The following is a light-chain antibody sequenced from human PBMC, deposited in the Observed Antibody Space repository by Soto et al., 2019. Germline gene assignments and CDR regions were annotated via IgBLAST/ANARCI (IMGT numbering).Light chain of an antibody. Sequence: QSVLTQPASVSGSPGQSITISCTGTTSDVVGYNYVSWYQQHPGKAPKLMIYEVSNRPSGVSNRFSGSKSGNPASLTISGLQAEDEADYYCSSFTSINTWVFGGGTKLTVL. CDR3: SSFTSINTWV. CDR1: TSDVVGYNY. V-gene: IGLV2-14*01. CDR2: EVS. J-gene: IGLJ3*02.